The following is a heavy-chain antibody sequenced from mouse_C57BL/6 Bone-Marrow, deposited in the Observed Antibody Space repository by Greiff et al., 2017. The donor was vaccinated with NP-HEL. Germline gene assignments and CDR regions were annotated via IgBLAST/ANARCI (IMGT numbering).Heavy chain of an antibody. CDR1: GYSFTDYH. Sequence: EVKLVESGPELVKPGASVKISCKASGYSFTDYHMNWVKQSNGKSLEWIGVLNPNYGTTSYNQKFKGKATLTVDQSSSTAYMQLNSLTSEDSAVYYCALYYSNYGVNYWGQGTTLTVSS. J-gene: IGHJ2*01. CDR3: ALYYSNYGVNY. CDR2: LNPNYGTT. V-gene: IGHV1-39*01. D-gene: IGHD2-5*01.